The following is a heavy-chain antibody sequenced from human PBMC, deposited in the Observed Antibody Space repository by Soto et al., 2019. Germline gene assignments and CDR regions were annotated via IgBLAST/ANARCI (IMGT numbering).Heavy chain of an antibody. V-gene: IGHV3-33*01. CDR2: IWYDGSNK. CDR1: GFTFSSYG. D-gene: IGHD6-13*01. CDR3: ARDPGSSWYYFDY. J-gene: IGHJ4*02. Sequence: PGGSLRLSCAASGFTFSSYGMHWVRQAPGKGLEWVAVIWYDGSNKYYADSVKGRFTISRDNSKNTLYLQMNSLRADDTAVYYCARDPGSSWYYFDYWGQGTLVTVSS.